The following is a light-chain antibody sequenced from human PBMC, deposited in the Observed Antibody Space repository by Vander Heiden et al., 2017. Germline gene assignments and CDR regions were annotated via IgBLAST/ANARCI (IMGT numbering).Light chain of an antibody. J-gene: IGKJ4*01. V-gene: IGKV1-39*01. Sequence: DIQVTPSPSSLSASVGDRVTIPCRASQSISTHLNWYQQRPGRPPKLLIYDATNLESGVPLRFRGSGSGTDFTLTISSLQPEDFATYSCQQSFTTPITFDRGTKVEMK. CDR2: DAT. CDR1: QSISTH. CDR3: QQSFTTPIT.